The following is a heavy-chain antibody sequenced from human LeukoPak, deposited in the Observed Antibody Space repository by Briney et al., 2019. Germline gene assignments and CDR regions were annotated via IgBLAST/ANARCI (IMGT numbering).Heavy chain of an antibody. J-gene: IGHJ4*02. V-gene: IGHV3-74*01. D-gene: IGHD6-19*01. Sequence: PGGSLRLSCAASGFTFSSYWMHWVRQAPGKGLVWVSRINSDGSSTSYADSVKGRFTISRDNAKNTLYLQMNSLESQDTAVYYCAKDRWGAVASFDYWGQGTLVTVSS. CDR1: GFTFSSYW. CDR2: INSDGSST. CDR3: AKDRWGAVASFDY.